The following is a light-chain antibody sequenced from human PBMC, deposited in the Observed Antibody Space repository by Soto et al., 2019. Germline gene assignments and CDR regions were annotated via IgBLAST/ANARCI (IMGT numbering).Light chain of an antibody. CDR3: SSYTSSSTLVV. CDR2: EVS. Sequence: QSALTQPASVSGSPGQSITISCTGTSSDVGGYNYVSWYQQHPGKAPKSMIYEVSNRPSGVSNRFSGSKSGNTASLTISGLQAEDEADYYCSSYTSSSTLVVFGGGTKLTVL. J-gene: IGLJ2*01. V-gene: IGLV2-14*01. CDR1: SSDVGGYNY.